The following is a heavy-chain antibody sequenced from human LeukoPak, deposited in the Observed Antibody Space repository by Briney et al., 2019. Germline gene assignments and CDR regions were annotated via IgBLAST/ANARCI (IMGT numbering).Heavy chain of an antibody. Sequence: SETLSLTCAVYGGSFSGYYWSWIRQPPGKGLEWIGYIYYSGNTNYNPSLKSRVTISVDTSKNQFSLKLSSVTPADTAIYYCARAPPEESWLVYFDSWGQGTLVTVSS. V-gene: IGHV4-59*01. CDR3: ARAPPEESWLVYFDS. J-gene: IGHJ4*02. CDR2: IYYSGNT. D-gene: IGHD6-19*01. CDR1: GGSFSGYY.